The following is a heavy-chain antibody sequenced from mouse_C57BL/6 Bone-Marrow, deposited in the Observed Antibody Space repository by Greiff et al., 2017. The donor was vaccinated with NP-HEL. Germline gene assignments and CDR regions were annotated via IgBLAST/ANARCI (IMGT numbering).Heavy chain of an antibody. CDR2: ISSGSSTI. Sequence: EVQLKESGGGLVKPGGSLKLSCAASGFTFSDYGMHWVRQAPEKGLEWVAYISSGSSTIYYADTVKGRFTISRDNAKNTLFLQMTSLRSEDTAMYYCARGGRYWFACWGQGTLVTVSA. V-gene: IGHV5-17*01. D-gene: IGHD1-1*01. J-gene: IGHJ3*01. CDR1: GFTFSDYG. CDR3: ARGGRYWFAC.